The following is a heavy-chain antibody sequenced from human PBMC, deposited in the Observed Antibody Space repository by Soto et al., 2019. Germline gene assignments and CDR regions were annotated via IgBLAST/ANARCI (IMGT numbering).Heavy chain of an antibody. J-gene: IGHJ6*02. CDR1: GYSFTSYW. V-gene: IGHV5-10-1*01. CDR3: ARHAAPMVRGVIAYYYYYYGMDV. Sequence: GESLKISRKGCGYSFTSYWISWVRQMPGKGLEWMGRIDPSDSYTNYSPSFQGHVTISADKSISTAYLQWSSLKASDTAMYYCARHAAPMVRGVIAYYYYYYGMDVWGQGTTVTVSS. D-gene: IGHD3-10*01. CDR2: IDPSDSYT.